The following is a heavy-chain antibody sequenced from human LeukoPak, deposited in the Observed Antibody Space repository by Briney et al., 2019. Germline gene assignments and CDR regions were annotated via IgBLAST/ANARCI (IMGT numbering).Heavy chain of an antibody. V-gene: IGHV1-46*01. CDR1: GYTFTTYY. CDR2: INPSGGST. CDR3: ARSDNMERTRTLWFGESFNWFDP. D-gene: IGHD3-10*01. Sequence: ASVKVSCKASGYTFTTYYMHWVRQAPGQGLEWMGVINPSGGSTSYAQKFQGRVTMTRDTSTSTVYMELSSLRSEDTAVYYCARSDNMERTRTLWFGESFNWFDPWGQGTLVTVSS. J-gene: IGHJ5*02.